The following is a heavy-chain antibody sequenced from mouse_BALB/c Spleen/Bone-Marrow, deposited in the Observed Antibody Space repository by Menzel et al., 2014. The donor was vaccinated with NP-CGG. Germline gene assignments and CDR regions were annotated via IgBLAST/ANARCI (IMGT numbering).Heavy chain of an antibody. CDR1: GFTFTGYY. J-gene: IGHJ2*01. CDR3: ARDGYDDY. Sequence: EVKVVESGGGLVQPGGSLRLSCATSGFTFTGYYMSWVRQPPGKALEWLGFIRNKANGYTTEYSAPVKGRFTISRDNSQSILYLQMNTLRAEDSATYYCARDGYDDYWGQGTTLTVSS. V-gene: IGHV7-3*02. D-gene: IGHD2-2*01. CDR2: IRNKANGYTT.